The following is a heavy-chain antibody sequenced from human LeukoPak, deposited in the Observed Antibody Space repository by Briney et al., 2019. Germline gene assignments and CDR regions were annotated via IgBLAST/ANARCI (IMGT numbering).Heavy chain of an antibody. CDR2: IRSKAYGGTT. V-gene: IGHV3-49*04. J-gene: IGHJ4*02. CDR3: TREGSSWSQHFDY. Sequence: GGSLRLSCVASGFTFNNYAMCWVRQAPGKGLEWVGFIRSKAYGGTTEYAASVKGRFTISRDDSKSIAYLQMNSLKTEDTAVYYCTREGSSWSQHFDYWGQGTLVTVSS. CDR1: GFTFNNYA. D-gene: IGHD6-13*01.